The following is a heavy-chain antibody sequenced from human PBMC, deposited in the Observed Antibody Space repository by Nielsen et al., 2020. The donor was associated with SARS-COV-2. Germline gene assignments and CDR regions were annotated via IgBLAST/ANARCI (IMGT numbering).Heavy chain of an antibody. J-gene: IGHJ6*02. CDR2: ISWDGGST. Sequence: GESLKISCAASGFTFDDYTMHWVRQAPGKGLEWVSLISWDGGSTYYADSVKGRFTISRDNSKNSLYLQMNSLRTEDTALYYCAKDGSTSSFDYYYGMDVWGQGTTVTVSS. CDR1: GFTFDDYT. D-gene: IGHD2-2*01. V-gene: IGHV3-43*01. CDR3: AKDGSTSSFDYYYGMDV.